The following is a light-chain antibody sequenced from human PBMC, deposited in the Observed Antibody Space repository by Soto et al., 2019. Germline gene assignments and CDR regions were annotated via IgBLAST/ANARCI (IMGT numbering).Light chain of an antibody. Sequence: EIVMTQSPATLSVSPGERASLSCRASQSVGSNLAWYQQTAGQAPRLLIYGASTRATGIPARFSGSGSGTNFPLTISSLQSEDFAVYSCQKYTNWPYTFGQGTKLEIK. CDR2: GAS. V-gene: IGKV3-15*01. CDR1: QSVGSN. CDR3: QKYTNWPYT. J-gene: IGKJ2*01.